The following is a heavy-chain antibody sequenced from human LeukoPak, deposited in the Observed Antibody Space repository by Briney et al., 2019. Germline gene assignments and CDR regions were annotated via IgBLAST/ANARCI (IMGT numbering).Heavy chain of an antibody. CDR1: GGSISSYY. V-gene: IGHV4-4*09. J-gene: IGHJ4*02. CDR3: ARGPPATVALFDY. D-gene: IGHD4-23*01. Sequence: SETLSLTCTVSGGSISSYYWSWIRQPPGKGLEWIGYIYTSGSTNYNPSLKSRVTISVDTSKNQFSLKLSSVTAADTAVYYCARGPPATVALFDYWGQGTLVTVSS. CDR2: IYTSGST.